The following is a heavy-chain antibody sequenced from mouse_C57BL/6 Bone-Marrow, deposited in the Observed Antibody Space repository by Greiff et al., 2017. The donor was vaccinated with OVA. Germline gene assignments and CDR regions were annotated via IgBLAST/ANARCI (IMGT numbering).Heavy chain of an antibody. CDR1: GYTFTDYN. D-gene: IGHD2-3*01. V-gene: IGHV1-18*01. Sequence: VQLKESGPELVKPGASVKIPCKASGYTFTDYNMDWVKQSHGKSLEWIGDINPNNGGTIYNQKFKGKATLTVDKSSSTAYMELRSLTSEDTAVYYCASSPDGYYYFDYWGQGTTLTVSS. J-gene: IGHJ2*01. CDR3: ASSPDGYYYFDY. CDR2: INPNNGGT.